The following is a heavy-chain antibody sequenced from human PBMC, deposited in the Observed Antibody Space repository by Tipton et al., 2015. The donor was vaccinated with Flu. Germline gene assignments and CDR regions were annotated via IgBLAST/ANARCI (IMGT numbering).Heavy chain of an antibody. J-gene: IGHJ5*02. Sequence: SLRLSCAASGFTFSNFWMSWIRQAPGKGLEWVATISQDGSEKFYVGSVKGRFTISRDNAGNSVFLQMNSLRAEDSAVYYCVGKTYYYDTSPHRWFDPWGQGTLVTVSS. CDR3: VGKTYYYDTSPHRWFDP. V-gene: IGHV3-7*01. D-gene: IGHD3-22*01. CDR2: ISQDGSEK. CDR1: GFTFSNFW.